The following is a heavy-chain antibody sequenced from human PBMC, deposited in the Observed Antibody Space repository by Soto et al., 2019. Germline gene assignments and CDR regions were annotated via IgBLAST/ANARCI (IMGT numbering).Heavy chain of an antibody. Sequence: SETLSLTCTVSGGSISSGGYYWSWIRQHPGKGLEWIGYIYYTGSTYYNPSLRSRVTISVDTSKDQFSLKLSSVTVADTAVYYCAWRDDSLGYFDYWGQGTLVTVSS. CDR2: IYYTGST. J-gene: IGHJ4*02. V-gene: IGHV4-31*03. CDR3: AWRDDSLGYFDY. CDR1: GGSISSGGYY. D-gene: IGHD3-3*01.